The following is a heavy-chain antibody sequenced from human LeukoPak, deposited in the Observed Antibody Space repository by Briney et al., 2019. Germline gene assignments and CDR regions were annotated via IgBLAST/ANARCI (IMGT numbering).Heavy chain of an antibody. CDR2: ISGSGGST. CDR3: AKDKYNFWSGSNYYYMDV. CDR1: GFTFSTYA. V-gene: IGHV3-23*01. D-gene: IGHD3-3*01. Sequence: PGGSLRLSCAASGFTFSTYAMSWVRQAPGKGLEWVSAISGSGGSTYYADSMKGRLTISRDNSKNTLYLQMNSLRAEDTAVYYCAKDKYNFWSGSNYYYMDVWGKGTTVTVSS. J-gene: IGHJ6*03.